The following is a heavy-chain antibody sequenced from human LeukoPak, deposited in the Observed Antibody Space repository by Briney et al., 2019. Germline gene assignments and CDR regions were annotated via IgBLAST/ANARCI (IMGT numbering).Heavy chain of an antibody. CDR2: INHSGST. CDR1: GGSFSGYY. V-gene: IGHV4-34*01. CDR3: ARVISAFDY. Sequence: SETQSLTCAVYGGSFSGYYWSWIRQPPGKGLEWIGEINHSGSTNYNPSLKSRVTISVDTSKNQFSLKLSSVTAADTAVYYCARVISAFDYWGQGTLVTVSS. J-gene: IGHJ4*02.